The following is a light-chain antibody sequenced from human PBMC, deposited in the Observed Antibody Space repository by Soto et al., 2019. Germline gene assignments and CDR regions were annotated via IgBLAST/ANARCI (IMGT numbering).Light chain of an antibody. J-gene: IGKJ1*01. V-gene: IGKV1-12*01. CDR1: QAITRS. CDR2: AVS. Sequence: DIQMTQSPSSVSASVGDRVTITCRASQAITRSLAWYQQKPGEAPKLLIYAVSILQSGVPSRFSGSGSGTDFTLTISSLQPEDFATYYCQQTYSTPPTFGQGTKVDIK. CDR3: QQTYSTPPT.